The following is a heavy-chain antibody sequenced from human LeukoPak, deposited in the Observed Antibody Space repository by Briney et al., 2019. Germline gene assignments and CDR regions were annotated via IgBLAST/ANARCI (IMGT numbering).Heavy chain of an antibody. D-gene: IGHD5-18*01. J-gene: IGHJ4*02. CDR3: ARDRLSRGYSYGSYTLDY. V-gene: IGHV1-18*01. CDR1: GYTFTSYG. CDR2: ISAYNGNT. Sequence: ASVKVSCKASGYTFTSYGIGWVRQAPGQGLEWMGWISAYNGNTNYAQKLQGRVTMTTDTSTSTAYMELRSLRSDDTAVYYCARDRLSRGYSYGSYTLDYWGQGTLVTVSS.